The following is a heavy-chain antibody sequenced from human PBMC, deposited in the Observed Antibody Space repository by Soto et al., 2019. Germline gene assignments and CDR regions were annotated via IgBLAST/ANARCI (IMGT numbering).Heavy chain of an antibody. CDR2: ISSSGSTI. CDR1: GFTFSDYY. V-gene: IGHV3-11*01. J-gene: IGHJ4*02. Sequence: QVQLVESGGGLVKPGGSLRLSCAASGFTFSDYYMSWIRQAPGKGLEWVSYISSSGSTIYYADSVKGRFTISRDNAKNSXXLQMNSLRAEDTAVYYCARGPYDYVWGSDPPHFDYWGQRTLVTVSS. CDR3: ARGPYDYVWGSDPPHFDY. D-gene: IGHD3-16*02.